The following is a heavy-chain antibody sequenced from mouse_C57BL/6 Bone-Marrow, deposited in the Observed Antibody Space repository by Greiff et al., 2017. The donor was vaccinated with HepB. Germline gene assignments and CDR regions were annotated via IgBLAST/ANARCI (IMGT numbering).Heavy chain of an antibody. Sequence: VQLKQSGPELVKPGASVKISCKASDYTFSSSWMNWVKQRPGQGLEWIGQIYPGNGDTNYNGKFKDKATLTADKSSSTAYMHLNSLTSEDCAVYYCARVHLYDEYCVGFFDYWGQGTTLTVSS. D-gene: IGHD2-3*01. J-gene: IGHJ2*01. V-gene: IGHV1-82*01. CDR1: DYTFSSSW. CDR2: IYPGNGDT. CDR3: ARVHLYDEYCVGFFDY.